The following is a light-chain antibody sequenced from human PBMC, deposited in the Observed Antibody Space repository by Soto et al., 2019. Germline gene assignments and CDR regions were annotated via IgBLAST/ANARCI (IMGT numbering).Light chain of an antibody. Sequence: DIQMTQSPSSLSASVGDRVTITCRASRSVSNYLSWYQQKPGKAPKLLIYVVSNLQSGVPSRFSGIGSRTDFTLTLRSLQHEDFATYDGQQRHSITLTFGQGTKVDIK. CDR1: RSVSNY. CDR3: QQRHSITLT. CDR2: VVS. J-gene: IGKJ1*01. V-gene: IGKV1-39*01.